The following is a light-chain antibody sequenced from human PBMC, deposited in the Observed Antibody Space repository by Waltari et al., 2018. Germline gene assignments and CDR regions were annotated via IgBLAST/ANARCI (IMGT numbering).Light chain of an antibody. Sequence: SYELTQPPSVSVSPGQTASITCSEDILGNNYTSWFQRKPGQSPLLVIYQDTKRPSEVPEGFSGAESADAATLPTTGTRAVDEADYYCQALGTGAWVFGGGTKLTVL. CDR2: QDT. J-gene: IGLJ3*02. CDR3: QALGTGAWV. V-gene: IGLV3-1*01. CDR1: ILGNNY.